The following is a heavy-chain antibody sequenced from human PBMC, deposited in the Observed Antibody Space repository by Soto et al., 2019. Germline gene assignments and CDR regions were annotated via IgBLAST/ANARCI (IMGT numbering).Heavy chain of an antibody. J-gene: IGHJ5*02. CDR2: INPNSGGT. CDR3: PSGGDLSCIGVSCYSLFDP. CDR1: GYTFTGYY. Sequence: QVQLVQSGAEVKKPGASVKVSCKASGYTFTGYYMHWVRQAPGQGLEWMGWINPNSGGTTYAQKFQGWVTMTRDTSIMPAYVALSRPRSVDPTVYYCPSGGDLSCIGVSCYSLFDPWGQGTPVSVSS. D-gene: IGHD2-15*01. V-gene: IGHV1-2*04.